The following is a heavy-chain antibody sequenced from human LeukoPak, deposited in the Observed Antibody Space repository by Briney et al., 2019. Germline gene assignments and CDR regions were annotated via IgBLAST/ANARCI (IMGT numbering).Heavy chain of an antibody. CDR3: ARISLQQLVPEDYYYAMDV. CDR2: INHSGST. Sequence: SETLSLTCAVYGGSFSGYYWSWIRQPPGKGLEWIGEINHSGSTNYNPSLKSRVTISVDTSKTQFSLKLSSVTAADTAVYYCARISLQQLVPEDYYYAMDVWGQGTTVTVSS. J-gene: IGHJ6*02. D-gene: IGHD6-13*01. CDR1: GGSFSGYY. V-gene: IGHV4-34*01.